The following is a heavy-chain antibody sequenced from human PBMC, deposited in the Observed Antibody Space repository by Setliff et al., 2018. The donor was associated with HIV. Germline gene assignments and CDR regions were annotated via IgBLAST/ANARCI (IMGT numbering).Heavy chain of an antibody. D-gene: IGHD2-2*01. CDR1: GYTFTSYY. CDR2: ISGYNANT. J-gene: IGHJ6*02. CDR3: ARGGYCSGTSCSMDSFYFYGMDV. V-gene: IGHV1-18*04. Sequence: ASVKVSCKASGYTFTSYYMHWVRQAPGQGLEWMGWISGYNANTYYAEKLQGRVTVTIDTSTTTAYMELRSLRSDDTAVYYCARGGYCSGTSCSMDSFYFYGMDVWGQGTTVTVSS.